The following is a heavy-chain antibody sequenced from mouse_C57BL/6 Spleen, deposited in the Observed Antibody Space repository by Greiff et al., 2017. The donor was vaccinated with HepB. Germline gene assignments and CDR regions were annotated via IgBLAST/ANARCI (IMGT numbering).Heavy chain of an antibody. J-gene: IGHJ1*03. V-gene: IGHV5-17*01. CDR2: ISSGSSTI. CDR1: GFTFSDYG. CDR3: ANSPDV. Sequence: EVKLVESGGGLVKPGGSLKLSCAASGFTFSDYGMHWVGQAPEKGLEWVAYISSGSSTIYYEDTVKGRFTIPRDNAKNTLFLHMTSLMSEDTAVYYCANSPDVWGTGTTVTVSS.